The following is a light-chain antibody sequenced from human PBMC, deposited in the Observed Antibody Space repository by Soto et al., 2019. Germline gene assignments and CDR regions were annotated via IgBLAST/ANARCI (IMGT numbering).Light chain of an antibody. J-gene: IGKJ4*01. CDR3: QQYGSSPLFT. V-gene: IGKV3-20*01. CDR1: QSVSSSY. Sequence: ELVLTQSPGTLSLSPGERATLSCRASQSVSSSYLAWYQQKPGQAPRLLIYGASSRATGIPDRFSGSGSGTDFTLTISRLEPEDFAVYYGQQYGSSPLFTFGGGTKVEIK. CDR2: GAS.